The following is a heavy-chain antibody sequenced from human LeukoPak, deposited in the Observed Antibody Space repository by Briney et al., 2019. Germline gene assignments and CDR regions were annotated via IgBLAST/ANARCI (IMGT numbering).Heavy chain of an antibody. CDR1: GFTFGSYW. CDR2: IKPDGSEK. J-gene: IGHJ4*02. Sequence: GGSLRLSCEASGFTFGSYWMSWVRQAPGKGLEWVANIKPDGSEKDYVDSVKGRFTISRDNSKNTLYLQMNSLRAEDTAVYYCARDRLPGFDYWGQGTLVTVSS. V-gene: IGHV3-7*01. CDR3: ARDRLPGFDY. D-gene: IGHD5-18*01.